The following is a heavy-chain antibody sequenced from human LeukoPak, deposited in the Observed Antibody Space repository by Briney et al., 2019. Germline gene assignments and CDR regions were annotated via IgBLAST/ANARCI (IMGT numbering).Heavy chain of an antibody. V-gene: IGHV1-24*01. D-gene: IGHD3-3*01. CDR2: FDPEDGET. J-gene: IGHJ4*02. Sequence: ASVKVSCKVSGYTLTELSMHWVRQAPGKGLEWMGGFDPEDGETIYAQKFQGRVTMTRDTSISTAYMELSRLRSDDTAVYYCARGDTIFGVVINSDPFDYWGQGTLVTVSS. CDR1: GYTLTELS. CDR3: ARGDTIFGVVINSDPFDY.